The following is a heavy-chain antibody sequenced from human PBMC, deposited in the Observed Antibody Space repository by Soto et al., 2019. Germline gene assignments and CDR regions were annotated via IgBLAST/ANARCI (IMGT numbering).Heavy chain of an antibody. D-gene: IGHD3-22*01. J-gene: IGHJ4*02. CDR3: ARDGLRYFDSSGYYSGPPLDY. Sequence: PSETLSLTCAVSGFSISSGYFWGWIRQPPGKGLEWIGSIYHTGTTYYSPSLKSRATIFLDTSKNQFSLNLTSVTAADTAIYYCARDGLRYFDSSGYYSGPPLDYWGQGARVTV. CDR1: GFSISSGYF. V-gene: IGHV4-38-2*02. CDR2: IYHTGTT.